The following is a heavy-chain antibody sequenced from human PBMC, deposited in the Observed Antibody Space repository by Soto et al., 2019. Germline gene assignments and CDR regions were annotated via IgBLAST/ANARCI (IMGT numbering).Heavy chain of an antibody. CDR3: AKYDCSSTSCYSYYYYYYMDV. CDR1: GFTFSSYA. V-gene: IGHV3-23*01. J-gene: IGHJ6*03. Sequence: PVGSLRLSCAASGFTFSSYAMSWVRQAPGKGLEWVSAISGSGGSTYYADSVKGRFTISRDNSKNTLYLQMNSLRAEGTAVYYCAKYDCSSTSCYSYYYYYYMDVWGKGTTVTVSS. D-gene: IGHD2-2*01. CDR2: ISGSGGST.